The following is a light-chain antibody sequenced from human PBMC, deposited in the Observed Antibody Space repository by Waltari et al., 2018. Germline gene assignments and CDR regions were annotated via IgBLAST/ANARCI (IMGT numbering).Light chain of an antibody. CDR3: HQYYNTPRT. Sequence: DIVMTQSPDSLAVSLGERATIDCRSSQSILSNSNNQNYLAWYQQKSGQPPKLLIYWGSNRESGVPVRVSCSVSGTTFTLTISSRQAEDVAVYYCHQYYNTPRTFGRGAEVEIK. J-gene: IGKJ4*02. CDR1: QSILSNSNNQNY. CDR2: WGS. V-gene: IGKV4-1*01.